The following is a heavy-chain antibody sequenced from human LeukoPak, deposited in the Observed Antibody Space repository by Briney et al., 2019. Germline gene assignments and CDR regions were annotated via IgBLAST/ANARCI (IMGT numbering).Heavy chain of an antibody. CDR3: ARGGSFEAFDI. CDR1: GGSFSGFY. V-gene: IGHV4-34*01. Sequence: PSETLSLTCAVYGGSFSGFYWTWIRQPPGKGLEWIGQINHGRSTHYSPSLKSRVTLFTDSSKNHFSLKLNSVTAADTAVYYCARGGSFEAFDIWGQGTMVTVSS. J-gene: IGHJ3*02. CDR2: INHGRST. D-gene: IGHD1-26*01.